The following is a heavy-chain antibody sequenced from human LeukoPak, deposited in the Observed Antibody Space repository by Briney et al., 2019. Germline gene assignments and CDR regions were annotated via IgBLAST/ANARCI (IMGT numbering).Heavy chain of an antibody. CDR1: GFTFGTYE. Sequence: SGGSLRLSCAASGFTFGTYEMKWVRQAPAKGLELVSYITGGGSPIYYADFVKGRFTISRDNAKNSLSLQMNSLRADDTAIYFCVTHSSSADYWGQGTLVTVSS. CDR3: VTHSSSADY. J-gene: IGHJ4*02. CDR2: ITGGGSPI. D-gene: IGHD6-6*01. V-gene: IGHV3-48*03.